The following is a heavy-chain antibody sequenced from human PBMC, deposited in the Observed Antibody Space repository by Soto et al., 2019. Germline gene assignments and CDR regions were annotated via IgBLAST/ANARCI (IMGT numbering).Heavy chain of an antibody. Sequence: QVQLQESGPGLVKPSETLSLTCTVSGGSISSYYWSWIRQPPGPGLEWIGYIYYSGSTNYNPSLKRRVTISVDTSKNQFSLKLSSVTAADTAVYYCARVVAGAGTGTVWCDPWGQGTLVTVSS. CDR2: IYYSGST. J-gene: IGHJ5*02. CDR1: GGSISSYY. CDR3: ARVVAGAGTGTVWCDP. V-gene: IGHV4-59*01. D-gene: IGHD6-19*01.